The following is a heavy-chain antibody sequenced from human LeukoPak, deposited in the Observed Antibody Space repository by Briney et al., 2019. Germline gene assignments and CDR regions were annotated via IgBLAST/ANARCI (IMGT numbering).Heavy chain of an antibody. J-gene: IGHJ4*02. CDR1: GGSISSYY. CDR2: IYYSGST. V-gene: IGHV4-59*01. D-gene: IGHD3-22*01. CDR3: AREPYYYDSSGYGVYYFDY. Sequence: SETLSLTCTVSGGSISSYYWSWIRQPPGKGLEWIGYIYYSGSTNYNPSLKSRVTISVDTSKNQFSLKLSSVIAADTAVYYCAREPYYYDSSGYGVYYFDYWGQGTLVTVSS.